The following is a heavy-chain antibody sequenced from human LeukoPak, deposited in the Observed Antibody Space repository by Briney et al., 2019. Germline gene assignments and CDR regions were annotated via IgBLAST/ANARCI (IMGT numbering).Heavy chain of an antibody. Sequence: SETLSLTCAVSGGSFSGYYWSWIRQPPGKGLEWIGEINHSGSTNYNPSLKSRVTISVDPSKNQSSLKLRSVTAADTAVYYCARLSTSIAAAGTFDYWGQGTLVTVSS. CDR3: ARLSTSIAAAGTFDY. V-gene: IGHV4-34*01. J-gene: IGHJ4*02. CDR1: GGSFSGYY. D-gene: IGHD6-13*01. CDR2: INHSGST.